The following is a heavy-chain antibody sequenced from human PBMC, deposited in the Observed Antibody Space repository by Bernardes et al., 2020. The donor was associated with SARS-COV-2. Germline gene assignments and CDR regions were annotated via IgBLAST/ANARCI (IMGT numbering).Heavy chain of an antibody. CDR1: GGSISSSSYY. D-gene: IGHD6-6*01. Sequence: SETLCRTCTVSGGSISSSSYYWGWIRQPPGKGLEWIGSIYYSGSTYYNPSLKSRVTISVDTSKNQFSLKLSSVTAADTAVYYCARGAVIAVRPNYFDYWGQGTLVTVSA. CDR2: IYYSGST. CDR3: ARGAVIAVRPNYFDY. V-gene: IGHV4-39*01. J-gene: IGHJ4*02.